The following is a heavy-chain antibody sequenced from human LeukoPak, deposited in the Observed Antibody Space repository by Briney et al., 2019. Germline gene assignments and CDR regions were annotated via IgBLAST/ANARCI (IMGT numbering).Heavy chain of an antibody. CDR2: TYYRSKWYH. CDR3: ARGNRDFDS. CDR1: GDSVSTNSAA. Sequence: SQTLSLTFAISGDSVSTNSAAWNWLRQSPSRGLEWLGSTYYRSKWYHDYAPSVQSRITINPDTSKNQFSLHLNSVTPEDTAVYYCARGNRDFDSWGQGTLITVSS. V-gene: IGHV6-1*01. J-gene: IGHJ5*01. D-gene: IGHD2-21*02.